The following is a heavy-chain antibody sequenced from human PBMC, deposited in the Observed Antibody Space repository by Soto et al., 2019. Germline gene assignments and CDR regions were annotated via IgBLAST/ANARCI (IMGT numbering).Heavy chain of an antibody. V-gene: IGHV1-18*01. J-gene: IGHJ6*02. D-gene: IGHD3-16*01. Sequence: QVQLVQSGDEVRKPGSSVKVSCKASGYIFVNYGIAWVRQAPGQGLEWMGRISPYSGNTHYASKGQGRLTLTTHTSXSTAYMDLGSLTSADTAVYYCAMVDNYVTPTPQDVWGQGTTVTVSS. CDR3: AMVDNYVTPTPQDV. CDR2: ISPYSGNT. CDR1: GYIFVNYG.